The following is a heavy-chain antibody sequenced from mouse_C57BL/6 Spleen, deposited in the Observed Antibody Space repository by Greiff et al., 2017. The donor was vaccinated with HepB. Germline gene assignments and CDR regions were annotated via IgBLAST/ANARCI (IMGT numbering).Heavy chain of an antibody. CDR1: GYTFTSYW. CDR3: AIYYGYEGFAY. Sequence: QVQLQQSGAELAKPGASVKLSCKASGYTFTSYWMHWVKQRPGQGLEWIGYINPSSGYTKYNQKFKDKATLTAGKSSSTAYMQLSSLTYEDSAVYYCAIYYGYEGFAYWGQGTLVTVSA. J-gene: IGHJ3*01. D-gene: IGHD2-2*01. CDR2: INPSSGYT. V-gene: IGHV1-7*01.